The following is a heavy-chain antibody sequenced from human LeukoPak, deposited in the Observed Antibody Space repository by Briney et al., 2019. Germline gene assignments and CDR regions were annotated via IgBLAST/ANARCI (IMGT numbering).Heavy chain of an antibody. Sequence: GGSLRLSCAASGFTVSSNYMSWVRQAPGKGLEWVSVIYSGGSTYYADTVKGRFTISRHNSKNTLYLEMNSLRAEDTAVYYCARDFGDYLAFDIWGQGTMVTVSS. CDR2: IYSGGST. CDR3: ARDFGDYLAFDI. V-gene: IGHV3-53*04. J-gene: IGHJ3*02. CDR1: GFTVSSNY. D-gene: IGHD4-17*01.